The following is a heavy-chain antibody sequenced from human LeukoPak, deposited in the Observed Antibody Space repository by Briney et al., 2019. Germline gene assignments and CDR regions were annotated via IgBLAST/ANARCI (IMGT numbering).Heavy chain of an antibody. CDR2: IKNDGSTT. CDR1: GFIFSGYW. Sequence: PGGSLRLSCAASGFIFSGYWMNWVRQVPGKGLVWVSRIKNDGSTTTYADSVKGRFTISRDNAKNTVYLQMNSLRAEDTAVYYCARSDWFDPWGQGTLVTVSS. J-gene: IGHJ5*02. V-gene: IGHV3-74*01. CDR3: ARSDWFDP.